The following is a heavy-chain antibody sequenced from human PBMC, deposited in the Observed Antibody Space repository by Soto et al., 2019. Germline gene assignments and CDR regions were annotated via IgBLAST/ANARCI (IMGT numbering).Heavy chain of an antibody. V-gene: IGHV3-33*01. D-gene: IGHD3-22*01. CDR1: GVTFSSYG. CDR3: ERDQINDSGGYSLDY. CDR2: IWYDGSNK. J-gene: IGHJ4*02. Sequence: GVPLRLCCGAAGVTFSSYGMHWVRQAPGKGLEWVAVIWYDGSNKYYADSVKGRFTISRDNSKNTRYRQMNGRRAEDTAVYYCERDQINDSGGYSLDYWGWGTLVPVSS.